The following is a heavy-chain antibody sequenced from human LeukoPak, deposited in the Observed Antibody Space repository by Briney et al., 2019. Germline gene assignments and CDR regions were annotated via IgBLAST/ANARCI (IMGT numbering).Heavy chain of an antibody. CDR3: AREGRGFDY. J-gene: IGHJ4*02. D-gene: IGHD3-10*01. Sequence: SETLSLTWTVSGXSINYYYGSWIRQPPGKGLEWIGYIYYSGSTNYNSSLKSRVTVSVDTSKNQFSLKLNSVTAADTAVYYCAREGRGFDYWGQGTLVTVSS. V-gene: IGHV4-59*01. CDR2: IYYSGST. CDR1: GXSINYYY.